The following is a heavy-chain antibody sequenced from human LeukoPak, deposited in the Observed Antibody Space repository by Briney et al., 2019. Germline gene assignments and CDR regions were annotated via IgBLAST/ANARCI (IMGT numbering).Heavy chain of an antibody. CDR1: GGTFSGYY. CDR3: AKELVIGSRWFDP. D-gene: IGHD3-9*01. CDR2: INHSGST. J-gene: IGHJ5*02. Sequence: PSETLSLTCAVYGGTFSGYYWSWIRQPPGKGLEWIGEINHSGSTNYNPSRRSRVTISVDTSKNQFSLKMSTVTAADTAVCYSAKELVIGSRWFDPWGQGTLVTVSS. V-gene: IGHV4-34*08.